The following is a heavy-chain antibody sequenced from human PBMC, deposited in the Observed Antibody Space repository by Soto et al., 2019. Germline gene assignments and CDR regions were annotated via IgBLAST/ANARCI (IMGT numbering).Heavy chain of an antibody. Sequence: QVQLVQSGAEVKKPGSSVKVSCRVSGGTFSNYAINWVRQAPGQGLEWMGGIIPIFGTPHYAQKFQGRVTITADESTSTAYMELSSLRSEDTAVYYCAIGSRSCYFDYWGQGTQVTVSS. CDR1: GGTFSNYA. CDR3: AIGSRSCYFDY. D-gene: IGHD6-13*01. J-gene: IGHJ4*02. V-gene: IGHV1-69*12. CDR2: IIPIFGTP.